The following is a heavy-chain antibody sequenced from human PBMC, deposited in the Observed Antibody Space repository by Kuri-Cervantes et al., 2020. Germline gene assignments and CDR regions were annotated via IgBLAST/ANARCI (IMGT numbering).Heavy chain of an antibody. Sequence: GSLRLSCTFSGGSISSYDWSWIRQPAGKGLEWIGRIYTSGSTNYNPSLKSRVTISVDKSKNQFSLKLSSVTAADTAVYYCARGTAVAGTIDYWGQGTLVTVSS. CDR3: ARGTAVAGTIDY. CDR1: GGSISSYD. V-gene: IGHV4-4*07. CDR2: IYTSGST. J-gene: IGHJ4*02. D-gene: IGHD6-19*01.